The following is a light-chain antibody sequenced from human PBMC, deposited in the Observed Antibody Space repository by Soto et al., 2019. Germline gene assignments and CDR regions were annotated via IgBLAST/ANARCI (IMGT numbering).Light chain of an antibody. CDR1: YNDVGDYNY. CDR3: SSYSGTYSNVI. J-gene: IGLJ2*01. Sequence: QSALTQPLSASGSPGQSVTISCAGTYNDVGDYNYVSWYQQHPGKVPKLLTYGVTERPSGVPGRFSGSKSGHTASLTVSDLQPADEAVYYCSSYSGTYSNVIFGGGTKLTVL. V-gene: IGLV2-8*01. CDR2: GVT.